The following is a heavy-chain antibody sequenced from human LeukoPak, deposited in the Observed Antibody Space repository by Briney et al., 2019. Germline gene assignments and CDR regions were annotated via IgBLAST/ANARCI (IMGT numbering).Heavy chain of an antibody. CDR3: AREGVQLWSANYYYYYGMDV. J-gene: IGHJ6*02. D-gene: IGHD5-18*01. V-gene: IGHV3-48*02. Sequence: GGSLRLSCAASGFTFSSYSMNWVRQAPGKGLEWVSYISSSSSTIYYADSVKGRFTISRDNAKNSLYLQMNSLRDEDTAVYYCAREGVQLWSANYYYYYGMDVWGQGTTVTVSS. CDR1: GFTFSSYS. CDR2: ISSSSSTI.